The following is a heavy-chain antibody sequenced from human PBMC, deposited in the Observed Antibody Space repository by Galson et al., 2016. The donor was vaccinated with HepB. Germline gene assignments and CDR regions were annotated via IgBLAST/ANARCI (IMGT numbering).Heavy chain of an antibody. D-gene: IGHD2-21*02. CDR1: GGTFSSYA. Sequence: SVKVSCKASGGTFSSYAISWERQAPGQGLEWMGGIIPIFGTANYAQKFQGRVTITADESTSTAYMELSSLRFEDTAVYYCARDLYCGSDCYLVYWGQGTLVTVSS. J-gene: IGHJ4*02. CDR3: ARDLYCGSDCYLVY. V-gene: IGHV1-69*13. CDR2: IIPIFGTA.